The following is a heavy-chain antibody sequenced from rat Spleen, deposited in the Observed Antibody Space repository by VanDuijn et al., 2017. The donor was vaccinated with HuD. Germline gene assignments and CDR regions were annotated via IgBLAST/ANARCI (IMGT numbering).Heavy chain of an antibody. CDR2: ISYDGSST. D-gene: IGHD1-12*02. CDR1: GFTFSDYN. Sequence: EVQLVESGGGLVQPGRSLKLSCAASGFTFSDYNMAWVRQAPKKGLEWVATISYDGSSTYYRDSVKGRFTISRDSAKSTLYLQLDSLRSEDTATYYCTTDTFYDGTYYPGGFDYWGQGVMVTVSS. V-gene: IGHV5-7*01. J-gene: IGHJ2*01. CDR3: TTDTFYDGTYYPGGFDY.